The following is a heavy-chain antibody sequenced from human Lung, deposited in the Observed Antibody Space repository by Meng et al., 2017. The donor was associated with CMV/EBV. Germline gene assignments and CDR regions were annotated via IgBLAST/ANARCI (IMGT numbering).Heavy chain of an antibody. D-gene: IGHD6-19*01. CDR1: GGSISSSSNY. V-gene: IGHV4-39*01. Sequence: GGSISSSSNYWGWIRQSPGKGLEWIGSIYYSGSTYYNPSLKSRVTISVDTSKNQFSLKLSSVTAADTAVYYCARRGQWLVNNWFDPWGQGTLVTVSS. CDR3: ARRGQWLVNNWFDP. CDR2: IYYSGST. J-gene: IGHJ5*02.